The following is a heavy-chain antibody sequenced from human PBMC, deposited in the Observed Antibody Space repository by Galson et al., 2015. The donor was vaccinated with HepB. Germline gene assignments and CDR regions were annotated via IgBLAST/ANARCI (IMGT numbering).Heavy chain of an antibody. J-gene: IGHJ4*02. V-gene: IGHV2-70*11. Sequence: PALVKPTQTLTLTCTFSGFSLSTSGMCVSWIRLPPGKALEWLARIDWDDDKYYSTSLKTRLTISKDTSKNQVVLTMTNMDPVDTATYYCARTADYDSSGYYPHWGQGTLVTVSS. CDR3: ARTADYDSSGYYPH. CDR1: GFSLSTSGMC. D-gene: IGHD3-22*01. CDR2: IDWDDDK.